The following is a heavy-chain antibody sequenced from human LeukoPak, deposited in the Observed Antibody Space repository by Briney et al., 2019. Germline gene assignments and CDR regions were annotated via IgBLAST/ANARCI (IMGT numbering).Heavy chain of an antibody. J-gene: IGHJ5*02. Sequence: SSVKVSCKASGGTFSSYATSWLRHAPGQGVDWMGGIIPIFGTANYAKKFQGRVTITAAEWTSTAYMELSSLRSEDTAVYYCARARRGNNDYGDYVPHNWFDPWGQGTLVTVSS. CDR2: IIPIFGTA. CDR3: ARARRGNNDYGDYVPHNWFDP. CDR1: GGTFSSYA. D-gene: IGHD4-17*01. V-gene: IGHV1-69*19.